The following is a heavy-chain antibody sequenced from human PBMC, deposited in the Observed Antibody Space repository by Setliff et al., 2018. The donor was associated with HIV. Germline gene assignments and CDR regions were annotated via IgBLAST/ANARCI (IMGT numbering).Heavy chain of an antibody. J-gene: IGHJ6*03. CDR2: INPNNGGT. CDR1: GYTFTGYY. V-gene: IGHV1-2*06. D-gene: IGHD3-22*01. CDR3: ARGLGANYYDSSGPDYYYYYHMDV. Sequence: ASVKVSCKASGYTFTGYYMHWVRQAPGQGLEWMGRINPNNGGTKYAQRFQGRVTMTRDTSISTAYMEMSRLTSDDTAVYYCARGLGANYYDSSGPDYYYYYHMDVWGKGTTVTVS.